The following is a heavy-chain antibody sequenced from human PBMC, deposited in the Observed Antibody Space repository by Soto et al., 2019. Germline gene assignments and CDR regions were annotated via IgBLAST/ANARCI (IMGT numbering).Heavy chain of an antibody. CDR1: GYSFTSYW. CDR3: VRGDNWSDEASDY. J-gene: IGHJ4*02. D-gene: IGHD1-1*01. CDR2: IYPGDSDT. V-gene: IGHV5-51*01. Sequence: PGESLKISCKGSGYSFTSYWIGWVRQMPGKGLEWMGIIYPGDSDTRYSPSFQGQVTISADKSISTAYLQWSSLKASDTAIYYCVRGDNWSDEASDYWGQGTLVTVSS.